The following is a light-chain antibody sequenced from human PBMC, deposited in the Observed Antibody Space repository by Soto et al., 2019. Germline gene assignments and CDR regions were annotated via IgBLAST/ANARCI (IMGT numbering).Light chain of an antibody. V-gene: IGLV1-44*01. CDR1: SSNIGGNT. CDR2: TNN. CDR3: AAWDDSLNGHV. Sequence: QSVLTQPPSASGTPGQRVTISCSGSSSNIGGNTVSWYQQFPGTPPKLLIYTNNQRPSGVPDRFSGSKSDTSASLAISALQSEDEAHYYCAAWDDSLNGHVFGTGTKLTVL. J-gene: IGLJ1*01.